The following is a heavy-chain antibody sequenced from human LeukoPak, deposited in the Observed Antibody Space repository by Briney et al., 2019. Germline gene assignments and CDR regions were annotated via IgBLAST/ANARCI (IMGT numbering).Heavy chain of an antibody. V-gene: IGHV4-34*01. CDR1: GGSFSGYY. D-gene: IGHD3-22*01. CDR3: ARRGRSDSSGYYRRPECFQH. Sequence: SETLSLTCAVYGGSFSGYYWSWIRQPPGKGLEWIGEINHSGSTSYNPSLKSRVTISVDTSKNQFSLKLSSVTAADTAVYYCARRGRSDSSGYYRRPECFQHWGQGTLVTVSS. CDR2: INHSGST. J-gene: IGHJ1*01.